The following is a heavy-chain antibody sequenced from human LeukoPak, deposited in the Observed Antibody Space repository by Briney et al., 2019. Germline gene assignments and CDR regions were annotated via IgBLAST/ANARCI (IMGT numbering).Heavy chain of an antibody. V-gene: IGHV3-15*01. CDR1: GFTFSNAR. CDR3: TTDPRRDYDYVWGSFDY. D-gene: IGHD3-16*01. Sequence: GGSLRLSCAASGFTFSNARMSWVRQAPGKGLEWVGRIKSKTDGGTTDYAAPVKGRFTVSRDDSKNTLYLQMNSLKTEDTVVYYCTTDPRRDYDYVWGSFDYWGQGTLVTVSS. J-gene: IGHJ4*02. CDR2: IKSKTDGGTT.